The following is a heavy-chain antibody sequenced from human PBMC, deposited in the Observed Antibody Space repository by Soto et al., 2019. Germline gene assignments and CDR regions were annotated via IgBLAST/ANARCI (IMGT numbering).Heavy chain of an antibody. CDR2: ISGSGGST. CDR1: GFTFSSYA. D-gene: IGHD2-15*01. J-gene: IGHJ5*02. CDR3: AKGDCSGGSCYPFWEPDNWFDP. V-gene: IGHV3-23*01. Sequence: PGGSLRLSCAASGFTFSSYAMSWVRQAPGKGLEWVSAISGSGGSTYYADSVKGRFTISRDNSKNTLYLQMNSLRAEDTAVYYCAKGDCSGGSCYPFWEPDNWFDPWGQGTLVTVSS.